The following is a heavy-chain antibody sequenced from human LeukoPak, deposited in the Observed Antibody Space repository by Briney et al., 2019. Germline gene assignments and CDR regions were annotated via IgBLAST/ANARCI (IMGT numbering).Heavy chain of an antibody. J-gene: IGHJ4*02. CDR3: ARGLAVAGLDY. D-gene: IGHD6-19*01. CDR1: GDPIRSSY. V-gene: IGHV3-66*01. Sequence: ETLSLTCTVSGDPIRSSYWSWVRQAPGKGLEWVSVIYSGGSTYYADSVKGRFTISRDNSKNTLYLQMNSLRAEDTAVYYCARGLAVAGLDYWGQGTLVTVSS. CDR2: IYSGGST.